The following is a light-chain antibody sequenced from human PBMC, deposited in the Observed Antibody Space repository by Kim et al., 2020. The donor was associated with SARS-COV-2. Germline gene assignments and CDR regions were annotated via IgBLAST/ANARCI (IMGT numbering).Light chain of an antibody. Sequence: SPGQAASITCSGDKLGNKYASWYQQKPGQSPVLVIYQDKKRPSGIPERFSGSNSGNSATLTISGTQAMDEADYFCLAWDSSSGSYVFGPGTKVTVL. CDR3: LAWDSSSGSYV. CDR2: QDK. J-gene: IGLJ1*01. V-gene: IGLV3-1*01. CDR1: KLGNKY.